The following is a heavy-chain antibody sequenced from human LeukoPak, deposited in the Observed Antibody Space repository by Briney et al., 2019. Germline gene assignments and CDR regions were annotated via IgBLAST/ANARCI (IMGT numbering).Heavy chain of an antibody. Sequence: PGGSLRLSCAASGFTFSTSWMHWVRQAPGKGLVWVSRINSDGTTIDYADSVKGRFTISRDNAKNTLYLQMSSLRAEDTAVYYCVRSDWFDPWGQGTLVTVSS. CDR2: INSDGTTI. V-gene: IGHV3-74*01. J-gene: IGHJ5*02. CDR1: GFTFSTSW. CDR3: VRSDWFDP.